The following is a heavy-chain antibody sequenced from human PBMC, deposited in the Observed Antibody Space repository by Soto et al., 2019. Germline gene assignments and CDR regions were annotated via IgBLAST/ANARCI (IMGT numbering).Heavy chain of an antibody. Sequence: SETLSLTCTVSGGSISSSGYYWSWIRQHPGKGLEWIGYIHYSGSTYYNLSLKSRVTISVDTSKNQFSLKLNSVTAADTAVYYCARDRGYSSGPHVIFDYWGQGTLVTSPQ. V-gene: IGHV4-31*03. CDR1: GGSISSSGYY. J-gene: IGHJ4*02. CDR3: ARDRGYSSGPHVIFDY. D-gene: IGHD5-18*01. CDR2: IHYSGST.